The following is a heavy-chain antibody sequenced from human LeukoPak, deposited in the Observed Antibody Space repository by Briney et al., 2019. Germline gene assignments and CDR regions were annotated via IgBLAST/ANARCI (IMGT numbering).Heavy chain of an antibody. Sequence: ASVKVSCKASGYPFTGYYMHWVRQAPGQGLEWMGWINPNSGGTNYAQKFQGRVTMTRDTSISTAYMELSRLRSDDTAVYYCARAPRIVGTLDYWGQGTLVTVSS. V-gene: IGHV1-2*02. D-gene: IGHD1-26*01. CDR3: ARAPRIVGTLDY. CDR2: INPNSGGT. CDR1: GYPFTGYY. J-gene: IGHJ4*02.